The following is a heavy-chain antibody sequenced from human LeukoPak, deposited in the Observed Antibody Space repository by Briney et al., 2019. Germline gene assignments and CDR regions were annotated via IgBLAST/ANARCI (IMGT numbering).Heavy chain of an antibody. Sequence: GASVNVSCKASGYSFTSYGITWVRQAPGQGLKWMGWINPYNGNTNYAQKLQGRVTMTTDTSTSTAYMDLRSLRSDDTAVYYCARERSGWFFSNWGQGTLVTVSS. J-gene: IGHJ4*02. V-gene: IGHV1-18*01. CDR1: GYSFTSYG. CDR2: INPYNGNT. D-gene: IGHD6-19*01. CDR3: ARERSGWFFSN.